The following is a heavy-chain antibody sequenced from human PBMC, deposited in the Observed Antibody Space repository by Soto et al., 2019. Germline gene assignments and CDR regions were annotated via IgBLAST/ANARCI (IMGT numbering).Heavy chain of an antibody. CDR2: IIPILGIA. CDR3: ARDTKRQTTVTAY. J-gene: IGHJ4*02. D-gene: IGHD4-17*01. Sequence: QVQLVQSGAEVKKPGSSVKVSCKASGGTFSSYTISWVRQAPGQGLEWMGRIIPILGIANYAQKFQGRVTITADKSTSTAYMELSSLRXEDTAXYYCARDTKRQTTVTAYWGQGTLVTVSS. V-gene: IGHV1-69*08. CDR1: GGTFSSYT.